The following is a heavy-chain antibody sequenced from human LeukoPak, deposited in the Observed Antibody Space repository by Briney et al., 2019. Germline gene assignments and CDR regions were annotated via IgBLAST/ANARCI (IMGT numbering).Heavy chain of an antibody. J-gene: IGHJ4*02. CDR3: AKVAVVGTGRSY. CDR2: ISGSGGST. Sequence: GGSLRLSCTASGFTFSYYVMSWVRQAPGKGLEWVSAISGSGGSTYYADSVKGRFTISRDNSKNTLYLQMNSLRAEDTAVYYCAKVAVVGTGRSYWGQGTLVTVSS. CDR1: GFTFSYYV. V-gene: IGHV3-23*01. D-gene: IGHD6-19*01.